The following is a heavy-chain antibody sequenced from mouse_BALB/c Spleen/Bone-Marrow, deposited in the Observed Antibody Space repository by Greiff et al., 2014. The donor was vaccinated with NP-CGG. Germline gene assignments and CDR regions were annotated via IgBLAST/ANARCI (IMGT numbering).Heavy chain of an antibody. D-gene: IGHD3-3*01. CDR3: ARYLDSYTDAFDY. J-gene: IGHJ2*01. CDR1: GFNIKDTY. Sequence: VQLKQSGAELVKPGASVKLSCTASGFNIKDTYMHWVKQRPVQGLEWIGRIDPANGNTKYDPKFQGKATLTADTSSNTAYLQLSCQSSADDAVYYCARYLDSYTDAFDYWGQGTTLTVSS. V-gene: IGHV14-3*02. CDR2: IDPANGNT.